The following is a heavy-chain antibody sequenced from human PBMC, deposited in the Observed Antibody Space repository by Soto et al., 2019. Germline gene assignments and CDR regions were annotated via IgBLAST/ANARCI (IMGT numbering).Heavy chain of an antibody. CDR3: AAPPWGDSNDY. V-gene: IGHV1-58*01. CDR1: GFTFTSSA. Sequence: QMQLVQSGPEVKKPGTSVKVSCKASGFTFTSSAVQWVRQARGQRLEWIGWIVVGSGNTNYAQKFQERVTITRDMSTSTAYMKLSSLRSEDTAVYYCAAPPWGDSNDYWGQGTLVTVSS. D-gene: IGHD2-21*02. CDR2: IVVGSGNT. J-gene: IGHJ4*02.